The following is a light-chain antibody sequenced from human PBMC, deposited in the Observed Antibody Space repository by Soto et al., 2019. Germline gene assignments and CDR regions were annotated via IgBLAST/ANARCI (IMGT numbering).Light chain of an antibody. Sequence: QSALTQPASVSGSPGQSITISCTGTSSDVGSNNLVSWYQQHPGKAPKLMIDEGSKRPSGVSNRFSGSKSGNTASLTISGLQAEDEADYYCCSYAGSSTLVFGGGTKVTVL. V-gene: IGLV2-23*01. CDR3: CSYAGSSTLV. J-gene: IGLJ2*01. CDR1: SSDVGSNNL. CDR2: EGS.